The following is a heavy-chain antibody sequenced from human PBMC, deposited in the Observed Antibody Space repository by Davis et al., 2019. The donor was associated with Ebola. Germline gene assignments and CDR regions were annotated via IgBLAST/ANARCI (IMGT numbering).Heavy chain of an antibody. V-gene: IGHV2-5*02. CDR3: AHSQTSNWAAATPFDY. CDR2: IYWDDDK. Sequence: SGPTLAKPPQTLTLTCTFSRFSLRPSGVGVGWIRQPPGKALAWLALIYWDDDKRHSPSLKSRLTITKDTSKNQVVLTMTNMDPVDTATYYCAHSQTSNWAAATPFDYWGQGTLVTVSS. CDR1: RFSLRPSGVG. J-gene: IGHJ4*02. D-gene: IGHD2-15*01.